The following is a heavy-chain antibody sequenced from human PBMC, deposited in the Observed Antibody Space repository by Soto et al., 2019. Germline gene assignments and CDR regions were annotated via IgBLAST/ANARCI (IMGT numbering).Heavy chain of an antibody. CDR1: GYTFTDYY. Sequence: QVLLVQSGAELQKPGASVKVSCKASGYTFTDYYIHWVRQAPGQGLEWLGWINPKSGGTNYVQKLQGRVTMTRDTSINAGYVELSRLTSDATAVYFCTKVIRGGTSWYAFEIWGQGTLVTV. CDR2: INPKSGGT. D-gene: IGHD6-13*01. J-gene: IGHJ3*02. V-gene: IGHV1-2*02. CDR3: TKVIRGGTSWYAFEI.